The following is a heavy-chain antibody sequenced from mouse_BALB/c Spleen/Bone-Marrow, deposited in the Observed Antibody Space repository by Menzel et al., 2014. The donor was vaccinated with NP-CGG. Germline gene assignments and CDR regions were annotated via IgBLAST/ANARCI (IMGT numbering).Heavy chain of an antibody. D-gene: IGHD2-3*01. CDR1: GYAFTDYL. CDR3: ARYDGYFDY. J-gene: IGHJ2*01. CDR2: INPGSGST. Sequence: LVESGAELVRPGTSVKVSCKASGYAFTDYLMEWLKQRPGQGLEWIGVINPGSGSTNYNEKFKDKATLTADKSSSTAYMQLSSLTSDDSAVYFCARYDGYFDYWGRGTILTVSS. V-gene: IGHV1-54*01.